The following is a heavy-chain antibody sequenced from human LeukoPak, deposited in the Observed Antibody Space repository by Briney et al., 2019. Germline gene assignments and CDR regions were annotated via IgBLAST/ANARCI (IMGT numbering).Heavy chain of an antibody. CDR3: VSTYHFDSGGYYPFDY. D-gene: IGHD3-22*01. V-gene: IGHV3-64D*09. J-gene: IGHJ4*02. CDR1: GFSFRSNA. Sequence: PGGSLRLSCSASGFSFRSNAMHWVRQAPGKGLEYVSGISSNGGSSNYADSFKGRFTISRDNSKNTLYLQMSSLRPEDTAVYYCVSTYHFDSGGYYPFDYWGQGTLVTVSS. CDR2: ISSNGGSS.